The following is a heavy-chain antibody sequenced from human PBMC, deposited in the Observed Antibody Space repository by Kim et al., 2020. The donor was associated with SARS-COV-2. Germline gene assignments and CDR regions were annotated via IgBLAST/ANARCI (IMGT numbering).Heavy chain of an antibody. V-gene: IGHV3-21*01. Sequence: GGSLRLSCAASGFTFSSYSMNWVRQAPGKGLEWVSSISSSSSYIYYADSVKGRFTISRDNAKNSLYLQMNSLRAEDTAVYYCARASQYYDSSGYLYYFDYWGQGTLVTVSS. J-gene: IGHJ4*02. CDR3: ARASQYYDSSGYLYYFDY. CDR1: GFTFSSYS. CDR2: ISSSSSYI. D-gene: IGHD3-22*01.